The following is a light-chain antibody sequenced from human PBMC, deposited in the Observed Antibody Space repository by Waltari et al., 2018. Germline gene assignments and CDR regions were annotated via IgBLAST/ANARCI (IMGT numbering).Light chain of an antibody. J-gene: IGKJ5*01. CDR2: DAS. CDR1: QSLSSW. Sequence: DIQMTQSPSTLSASIGDRVTITSRASQSLSSWLAWYQQSPGTAPKLLVYDASTLQSGVPSRFSGSGSGTEFTLTISSLQPEDFATYYCQHYTRYSITFGQGTRLEIK. CDR3: QHYTRYSIT. V-gene: IGKV1-5*01.